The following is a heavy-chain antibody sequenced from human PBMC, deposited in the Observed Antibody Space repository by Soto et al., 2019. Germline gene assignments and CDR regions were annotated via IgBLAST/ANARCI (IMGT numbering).Heavy chain of an antibody. V-gene: IGHV2-5*01. CDR1: GFSLSTSGVG. CDR2: AYWNDDK. CDR3: AHSPYQKPIHF. D-gene: IGHD2-2*02. J-gene: IGHJ4*02. Sequence: SGPTLVNPTQTLTLTCSFSGFSLSTSGVGVGWIRQPPGKALEWLALAYWNDDKRYSPSLKSRLTITKDTSRNQVVLTMTNMYPVDTATYFCAHSPYQKPIHFWGQGTLVTVSS.